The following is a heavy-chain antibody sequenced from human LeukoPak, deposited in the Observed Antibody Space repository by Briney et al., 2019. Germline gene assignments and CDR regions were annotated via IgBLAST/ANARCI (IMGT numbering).Heavy chain of an antibody. J-gene: IGHJ4*02. D-gene: IGHD1-26*01. V-gene: IGHV4-39*01. CDR2: IYYRGTT. Sequence: SETLSLTCTVSGGSSYWGWIRQPPGKGLEWIGSIYYRGTTYYNPSLKSRVTISVDTSKNQFSLRLNSVTAADTAVYYCAIATGNYYWDFDYWGQGILVTVSS. CDR3: AIATGNYYWDFDY. CDR1: GGSSY.